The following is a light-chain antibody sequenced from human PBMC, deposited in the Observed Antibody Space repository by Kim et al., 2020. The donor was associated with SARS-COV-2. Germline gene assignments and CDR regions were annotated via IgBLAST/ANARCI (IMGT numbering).Light chain of an antibody. J-gene: IGLJ3*02. V-gene: IGLV2-23*02. Sequence: GQSITISCTGTSSDVGSYNLVSWYQQHPGKAPKLMIYEVSKRHSGVSNRFSGSKSGNTASLTISGLQAEDEADYYCCSYAGSSDWVFGGGTQLTVL. CDR3: CSYAGSSDWV. CDR2: EVS. CDR1: SSDVGSYNL.